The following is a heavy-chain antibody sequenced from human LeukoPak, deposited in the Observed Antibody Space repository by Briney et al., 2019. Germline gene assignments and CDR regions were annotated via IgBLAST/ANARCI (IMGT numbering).Heavy chain of an antibody. J-gene: IGHJ4*02. V-gene: IGHV3-23*01. Sequence: QPGGSLRLSCAGSGFTLSSYAMSWVRQPPGKGLEWVSAISGSGDTTYYADSVKGRFTISRDSSRNTLYLHMNSLRAEDTAVYYCAKDRVIATGIGEFDYWGQGTLVTVSS. CDR2: ISGSGDTT. D-gene: IGHD6-13*01. CDR1: GFTLSSYA. CDR3: AKDRVIATGIGEFDY.